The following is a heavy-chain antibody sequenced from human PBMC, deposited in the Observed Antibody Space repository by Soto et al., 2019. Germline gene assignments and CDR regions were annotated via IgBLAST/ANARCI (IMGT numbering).Heavy chain of an antibody. J-gene: IGHJ4*02. Sequence: SETLSLTCSVSGGSMSEYFWSWIRQSPERGLEWIGYVYYLGSTDYNPSLKSRVTISVDTPKRQFPLRLSSVTAADAAIYYCARDGYDGSGSPYPAYWGPGTQVTVSS. CDR2: VYYLGST. D-gene: IGHD3-10*01. V-gene: IGHV4-59*01. CDR3: ARDGYDGSGSPYPAY. CDR1: GGSMSEYF.